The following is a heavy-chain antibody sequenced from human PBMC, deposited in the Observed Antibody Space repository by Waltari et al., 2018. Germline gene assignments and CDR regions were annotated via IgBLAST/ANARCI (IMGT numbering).Heavy chain of an antibody. CDR3: ARNWDTSFDY. V-gene: IGHV6-1*01. CDR2: TYYRSKWYN. D-gene: IGHD7-27*01. J-gene: IGHJ4*02. CDR1: GASVSSTSAA. Sequence: QVQLQQSGPGLVKPSQTLSLNCAISGASVSSTSAASHGIRQSPSRGLEWLGRTYYRSKWYNGYAVSVKSRITVNPDTSKNQFSLHLNSVTPEDTAVYYCARNWDTSFDYWGRGTLVTVSS.